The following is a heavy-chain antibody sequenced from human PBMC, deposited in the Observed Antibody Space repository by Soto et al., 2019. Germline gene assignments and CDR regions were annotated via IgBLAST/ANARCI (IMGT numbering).Heavy chain of an antibody. CDR1: GFPFSSYE. D-gene: IGHD1-26*01. Sequence: EVQLVESGGGLVQPGGSLTLSCVASGFPFSSYEMNWVRQTPGNGLEWVSGITTGDVIYHADSVRGRFTISRDNAKNTLYLQMNSLRAEDTAVYYCATEGLSGSYWHDAFDIWGQGTMVTVSS. J-gene: IGHJ3*02. V-gene: IGHV3-48*03. CDR2: ITTGDVI. CDR3: ATEGLSGSYWHDAFDI.